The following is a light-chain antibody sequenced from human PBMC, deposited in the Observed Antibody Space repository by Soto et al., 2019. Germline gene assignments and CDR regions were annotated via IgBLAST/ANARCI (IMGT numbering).Light chain of an antibody. CDR1: QSVSSSY. V-gene: IGKV3-20*01. CDR3: QQYGSSPPIT. Sequence: EIVLTQSPGTLSLSPGERATLSCRAIQSVSSSYLAWYQQKPGQAPRLLIYGASSRATGIPDRFSGSGSGTDLTLTISRLEPDDFAMYYCQQYGSSPPITFGQGTRLEIK. J-gene: IGKJ5*01. CDR2: GAS.